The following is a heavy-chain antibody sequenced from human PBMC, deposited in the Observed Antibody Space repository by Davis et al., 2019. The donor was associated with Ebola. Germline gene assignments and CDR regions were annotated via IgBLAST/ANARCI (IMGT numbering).Heavy chain of an antibody. CDR2: IYSGGSP. CDR1: GFTASSSY. CDR3: ASQPLGYCSSTNRGPQFDR. Sequence: PGGSLRLSCEASGFTASSSYMSWVRQAPGKGLEWVSIIYSGGSPYYADSVKGRFTLSRDNSKNTLYLQMNSLRAEDTAVYYCASQPLGYCSSTNRGPQFDRWGQGTLVTVSS. V-gene: IGHV3-53*01. D-gene: IGHD2-2*01. J-gene: IGHJ5*02.